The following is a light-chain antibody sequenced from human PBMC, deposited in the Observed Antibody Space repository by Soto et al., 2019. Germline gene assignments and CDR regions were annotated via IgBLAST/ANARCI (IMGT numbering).Light chain of an antibody. V-gene: IGLV2-8*01. CDR2: EVN. CDR3: SSYAGSSNV. CDR1: SSDVGGYNY. Sequence: QSALTQPPSASGSPGQPVDISCTGTSSDVGGYNYVSWYQQHPRKAPKLMIYEVNKRPSGVPDRFSGSKSGNTASLTVSGLQAEDEADYYCSSYAGSSNVFGTGTKVIV. J-gene: IGLJ1*01.